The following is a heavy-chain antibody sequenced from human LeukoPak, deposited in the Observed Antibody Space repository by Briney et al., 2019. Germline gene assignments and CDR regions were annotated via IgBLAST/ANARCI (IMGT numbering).Heavy chain of an antibody. V-gene: IGHV4-59*01. CDR3: ARDGLAGDYDFHSSYWYFDL. D-gene: IGHD4-17*01. CDR2: IYYSGST. CDR1: GGSISSYY. Sequence: SETLSLTCTVSGGSISSYYWSWIRQPPGKGLEWIGYIYYSGSTNYNPSLKSRVTISVDTSKNQFSLKLSSVTAADTAVYYCARDGLAGDYDFHSSYWYFDLWGRGTLVTVSS. J-gene: IGHJ2*01.